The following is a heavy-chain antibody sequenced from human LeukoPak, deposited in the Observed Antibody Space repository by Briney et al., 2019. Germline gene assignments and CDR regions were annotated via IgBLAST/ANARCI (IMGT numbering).Heavy chain of an antibody. Sequence: PGGSLRLSCAASGFTFSSYSMNWVRQAPGKGLEWVSSISSSSSYIYYADSVKGRFTISRDNAKNSLYLQMNSLRAEDTAVYYCARPEGYYYYMDVWGKGTTVTVSS. V-gene: IGHV3-21*01. CDR3: ARPEGYYYYMDV. J-gene: IGHJ6*03. CDR2: ISSSSSYI. CDR1: GFTFSSYS. D-gene: IGHD6-6*01.